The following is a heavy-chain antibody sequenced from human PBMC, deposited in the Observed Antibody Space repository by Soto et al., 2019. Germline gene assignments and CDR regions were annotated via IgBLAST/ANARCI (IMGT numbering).Heavy chain of an antibody. V-gene: IGHV4-61*08. J-gene: IGHJ4*02. D-gene: IGHD3-22*01. CDR1: GGSISSGGYY. Sequence: SETLSLTCTVSGGSISSGGYYWSWIRQHPGKGLEWIGYIYHSGSTNYNPSLKSRVTISVDTSKNQFSLRLNSVSAADTALYYCARALYYYDGSGYHFDSWGQGTLVTVSS. CDR2: IYHSGST. CDR3: ARALYYYDGSGYHFDS.